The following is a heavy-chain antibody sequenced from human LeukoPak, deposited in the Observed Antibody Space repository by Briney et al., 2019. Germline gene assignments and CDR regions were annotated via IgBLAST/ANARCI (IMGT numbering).Heavy chain of an antibody. V-gene: IGHV1-46*01. CDR2: INPNGDSA. D-gene: IGHD3-3*01. Sequence: ASVKVSCKASGYTFTNYYIHWVRQAPGQGLEWVGKINPNGDSANYAQKFQGRITMTRDSSTSTVYMELSSLRSEDTAVYYCAREELRFLESWGQGTLVTVSS. CDR3: AREELRFLES. CDR1: GYTFTNYY. J-gene: IGHJ4*02.